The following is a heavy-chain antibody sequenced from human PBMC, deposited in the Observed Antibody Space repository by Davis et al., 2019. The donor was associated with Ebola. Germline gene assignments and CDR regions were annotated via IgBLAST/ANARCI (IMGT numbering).Heavy chain of an antibody. V-gene: IGHV3-64D*08. CDR3: VKGSSWAADNWLDS. J-gene: IGHJ5*01. D-gene: IGHD3-10*01. CDR2: ISNAGAYT. CDR1: GFTFILHT. Sequence: GESLKISCSASGFTFILHTMHWVRQAPGKGLEYVADISNAGAYTFHEDFVKGRFTISRDNSKNTLVLQVNNLRVEDTAVYHFVKGSSWAADNWLDSWGRGTRVTVS.